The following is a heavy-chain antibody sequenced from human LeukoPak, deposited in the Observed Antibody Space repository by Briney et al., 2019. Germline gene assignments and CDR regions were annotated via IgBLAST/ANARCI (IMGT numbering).Heavy chain of an antibody. J-gene: IGHJ1*01. CDR2: IKQDGSEK. D-gene: IGHD3-22*01. CDR1: GFTFSSYW. CDR3: ARMYYYGSSGGVLYFQH. Sequence: GGTLRLSCAASGFTFSSYWMSWVRQAPGKGLEWVANIKQDGSEKYYVDSVKGRFTISRDNAKYSLYLQMNSLRAEDTAVYYCARMYYYGSSGGVLYFQHWGQGTLVTVSS. V-gene: IGHV3-7*01.